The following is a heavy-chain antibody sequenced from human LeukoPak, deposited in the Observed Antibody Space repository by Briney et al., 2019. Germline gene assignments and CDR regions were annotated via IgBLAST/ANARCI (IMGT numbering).Heavy chain of an antibody. Sequence: SETLSLTCTVSGYSISSGYYWSWIRQPPGKGLEWIGEINHSGSTNYNPSLKSRVTISVDTSKNQFSLKLSSVTAADTAVYYCARGRRDFWSGYYIDYWGQGTLVTVSS. J-gene: IGHJ4*02. CDR1: GYSISSGYY. V-gene: IGHV4-38-2*02. CDR2: INHSGST. D-gene: IGHD3-3*01. CDR3: ARGRRDFWSGYYIDY.